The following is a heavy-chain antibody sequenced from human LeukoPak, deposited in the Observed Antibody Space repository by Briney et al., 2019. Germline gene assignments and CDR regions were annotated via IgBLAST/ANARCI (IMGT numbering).Heavy chain of an antibody. V-gene: IGHV3-74*01. Sequence: PGGSLRLSCAASGFAFSSFWMHWVRQAPGKGLVWVSRINSDGRSTNYADSVKGRFTISRDNAKNTLYLQMNSLRAEDTALYYCTRPPTFGRGGYPFDYWGQGTLVTVSS. CDR3: TRPPTFGRGGYPFDY. CDR2: INSDGRST. D-gene: IGHD2-15*01. CDR1: GFAFSSFW. J-gene: IGHJ4*02.